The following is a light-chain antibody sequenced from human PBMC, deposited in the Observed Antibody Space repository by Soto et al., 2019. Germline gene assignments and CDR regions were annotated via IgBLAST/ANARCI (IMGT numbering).Light chain of an antibody. J-gene: IGKJ4*01. CDR2: AAS. CDR3: QQTYRIPLT. CDR1: QSIRGY. V-gene: IGKV1-39*01. Sequence: DIQMTQSPSSLPASVGDRVAVTFWASQSIRGYLNWYQHKPGTAPKLLIFAASRLQTGVPLRFSGSGSGTNFTLTISNQHPEDFATYSCQQTYRIPLTFGGGTKVDIK.